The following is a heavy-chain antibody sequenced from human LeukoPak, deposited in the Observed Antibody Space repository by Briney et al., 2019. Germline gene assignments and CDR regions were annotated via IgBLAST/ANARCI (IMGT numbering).Heavy chain of an antibody. D-gene: IGHD2-2*03. CDR2: ISSRGRTI. CDR3: ARGDGYCSSTSCYAGPSYGLDV. J-gene: IGHJ6*02. CDR1: GFTFSSFE. Sequence: GGALRLSCAASGFTFSSFEVNWGRQAPGEGLGGVSYISSRGRTIFYVDSVKGRFTISRDNAKTSLYLQMNSLRAEDTAVYHCARGDGYCSSTSCYAGPSYGLDVWGQGTTVTVSS. V-gene: IGHV3-48*03.